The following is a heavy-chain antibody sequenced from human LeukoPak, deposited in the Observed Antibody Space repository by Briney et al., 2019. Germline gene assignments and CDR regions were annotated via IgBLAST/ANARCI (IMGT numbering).Heavy chain of an antibody. Sequence: ASVKVSCKASGYTFTGYYMHLVRQAPGQGLEWMGRINPNSGGTNYAQKFQGRVTMTRDTSISTAYMELSRLRSDDTAVYYCATVGPLGGYSYGYRGPADYWGQGTLVAVSS. D-gene: IGHD5-18*01. CDR1: GYTFTGYY. CDR3: ATVGPLGGYSYGYRGPADY. J-gene: IGHJ4*02. CDR2: INPNSGGT. V-gene: IGHV1-2*06.